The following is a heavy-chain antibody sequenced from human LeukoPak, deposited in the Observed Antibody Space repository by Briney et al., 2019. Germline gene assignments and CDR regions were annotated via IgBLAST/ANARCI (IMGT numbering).Heavy chain of an antibody. CDR2: IGTAGDT. CDR1: GFAFDYSD. V-gene: IGHV3-13*01. D-gene: IGHD1-1*01. J-gene: IGHJ4*02. CDR3: VRAGQYSSTWNPFDF. Sequence: PGGFLRLSCTASGFAFDYSDMHWVRQVIGKGLEWVSGIGTAGDTYYSASVKGRFTISRDDAKNSLYLQMNSLRVADTAIYYCVRAGQYSSTWNPFDFWGQGALVTVSS.